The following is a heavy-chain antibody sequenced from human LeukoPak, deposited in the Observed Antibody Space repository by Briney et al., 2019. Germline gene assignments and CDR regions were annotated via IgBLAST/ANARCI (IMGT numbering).Heavy chain of an antibody. CDR1: GGSISSGGYS. Sequence: SETLSLTCAVSGGSISSGGYSWSWIRQPPGKGLEWIGYIYHSGSTYYNPSLKSRVTISVDRSKNQFSLKLSSVTAADTAVYYCAREGYYDSSGYLDYWGQGTLVTVS. V-gene: IGHV4-30-2*01. CDR2: IYHSGST. D-gene: IGHD3-22*01. CDR3: AREGYYDSSGYLDY. J-gene: IGHJ4*02.